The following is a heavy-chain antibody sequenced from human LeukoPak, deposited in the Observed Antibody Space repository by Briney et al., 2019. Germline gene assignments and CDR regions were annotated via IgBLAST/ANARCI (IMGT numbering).Heavy chain of an antibody. D-gene: IGHD3-22*01. J-gene: IGHJ6*02. CDR2: ISYDGSNK. Sequence: PGGSLRLSCAASGFTFSSYGMHWVRQAPGKGLEWVAVISYDGSNKYYADSVKGRFTISRDNSKKTLYLQMNSLRAEDTAVYYCAKDRYYYDSSGYYPGYYYYGMDVWGQGTTVTVSS. CDR1: GFTFSSYG. V-gene: IGHV3-30*18. CDR3: AKDRYYYDSSGYYPGYYYYGMDV.